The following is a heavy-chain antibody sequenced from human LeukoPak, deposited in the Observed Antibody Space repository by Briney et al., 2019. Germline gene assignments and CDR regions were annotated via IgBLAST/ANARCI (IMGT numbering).Heavy chain of an antibody. CDR1: GFTFSSYN. V-gene: IGHV3-23*01. J-gene: IGHJ4*02. CDR2: ISGSGGST. D-gene: IGHD3-22*01. CDR3: AKGATYYYDSSSPY. Sequence: GGSLRLSCAASGFTFSSYNMNWVRQAPGKGLEWVSAISGSGGSTYYADSVKGRFTISRDNSKNTLYLQMNSLRAEDTAVYYCAKGATYYYDSSSPYWGQGTLVTVSS.